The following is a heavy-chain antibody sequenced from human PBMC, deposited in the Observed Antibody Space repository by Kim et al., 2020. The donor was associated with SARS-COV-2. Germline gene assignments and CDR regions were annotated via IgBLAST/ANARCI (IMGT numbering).Heavy chain of an antibody. V-gene: IGHV3-11*06. CDR3: ARDRAYAFDI. Sequence: TQYADSVRGRFRSSRDNAQILIYLQMNSLRPEDTAVYYCARDRAYAFDIWGQGTMVTVSS. CDR2: T. J-gene: IGHJ3*02.